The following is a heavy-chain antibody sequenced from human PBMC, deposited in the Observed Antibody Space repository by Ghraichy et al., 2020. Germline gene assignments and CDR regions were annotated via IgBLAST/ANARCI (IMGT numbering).Heavy chain of an antibody. CDR3: ARDVAYSFHH. Sequence: GGSLRLSCAASGFSISNAWMHWVRQAPGKGLVWVSRIFSDGSGAIYADSVRGRFTISRDNAKSTVYLQMDSLRDDDTAVYYCARDVAYSFHHWGQGTLVTVSS. D-gene: IGHD2-15*01. CDR2: IFSDGSGA. J-gene: IGHJ1*01. V-gene: IGHV3-74*01. CDR1: GFSISNAW.